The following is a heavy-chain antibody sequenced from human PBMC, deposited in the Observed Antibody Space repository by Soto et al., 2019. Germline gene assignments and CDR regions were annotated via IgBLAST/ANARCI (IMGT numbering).Heavy chain of an antibody. Sequence: QVQLQESGPGLVKPSETLSLTCTVSGASISGFYWSWIRKSAGKGLESIGRIYATGTTDYNPSLTGRVMMSVDTSKKQFSLKLRSVTAADTAVYYCVRDGTKTLRDWFDPWGQGISVTVSS. J-gene: IGHJ5*02. CDR2: IYATGTT. CDR1: GASISGFY. V-gene: IGHV4-4*07. D-gene: IGHD1-1*01. CDR3: VRDGTKTLRDWFDP.